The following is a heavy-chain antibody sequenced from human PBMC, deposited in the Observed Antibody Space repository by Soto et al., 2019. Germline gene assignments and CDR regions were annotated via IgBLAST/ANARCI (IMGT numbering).Heavy chain of an antibody. CDR1: GFTFSSYS. D-gene: IGHD5-12*01. V-gene: IGHV3-21*01. J-gene: IGHJ3*02. CDR2: ISSSSSYI. CDR3: ARETSGPAFDI. Sequence: PRLSCAASGFTFSSYSMNWVRQAPGKGLEWVSSISSSSSYIYYADSVKGRFTISRDNAKNSLYLQMNSLRAEDTAVYYCARETSGPAFDIWGQGTMVTVSS.